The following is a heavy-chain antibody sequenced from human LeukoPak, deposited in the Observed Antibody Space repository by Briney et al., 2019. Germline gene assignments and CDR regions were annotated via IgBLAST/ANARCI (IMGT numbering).Heavy chain of an antibody. CDR1: GYTFTSYY. V-gene: IGHV1-46*01. D-gene: IGHD1-26*01. CDR3: AREGHIVGALLPLNWFDP. Sequence: GASVKVSCKASGYTFTSYYMHWVRQATGQGLEWMGIINPSGGSTSYAQKFQGRVTMTRDTSISTAYMELSRLRSDDTAVYYCAREGHIVGALLPLNWFDPWGQGTLVTVSS. J-gene: IGHJ5*02. CDR2: INPSGGST.